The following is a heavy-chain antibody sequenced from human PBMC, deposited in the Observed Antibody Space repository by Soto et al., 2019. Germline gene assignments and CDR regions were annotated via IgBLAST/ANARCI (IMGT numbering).Heavy chain of an antibody. D-gene: IGHD2-2*02. CDR3: SRARYCTSPRCYNHYYYPRDT. CDR2: IGVYNGKT. V-gene: IGHV1-18*04. CDR1: GYTFTKYG. J-gene: IGHJ6*02. Sequence: QEQLVQSGGEVKKPGASVRVSCKASGYTFTKYGITWVRQAPGQGLEWMGWIGVYNGKTNYARKLQGRVIMTADTSSPTAYMQLRTLRSYDTAVYYCSRARYCTSPRCYNHYYYPRDTWGQGTTVSFS.